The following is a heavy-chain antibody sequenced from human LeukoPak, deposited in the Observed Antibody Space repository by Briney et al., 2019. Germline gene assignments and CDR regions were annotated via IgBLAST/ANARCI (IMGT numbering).Heavy chain of an antibody. D-gene: IGHD3-22*01. CDR2: IIPIFGTA. J-gene: IGHJ4*02. CDR3: ARDAYDSSGYYLSYFDY. Sequence: SVKVSCKASGGTFTSYAISWVRQAPGQGLEWMGGIIPIFGTANYAQKFQGRVMITTDESTSTAYMELSSLRSEDTAVYYCARDAYDSSGYYLSYFDYWGQGTLVTVSS. V-gene: IGHV1-69*05. CDR1: GGTFTSYA.